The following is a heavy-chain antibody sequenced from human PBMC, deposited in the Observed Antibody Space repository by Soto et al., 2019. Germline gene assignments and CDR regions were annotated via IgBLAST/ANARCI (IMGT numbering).Heavy chain of an antibody. V-gene: IGHV4-34*01. Sequence: SETLSLTCAVYGGSFSGYYWSWIRQPPGKGLEWIGEINPSGSTNYNPSLKSRVTISVDTSKNQFSLNLSSVTAADTAVYYCARGRPGRSSGWYNFWGQGTLVTVSS. CDR2: INPSGST. CDR1: GGSFSGYY. J-gene: IGHJ4*02. CDR3: ARGRPGRSSGWYNF. D-gene: IGHD6-19*01.